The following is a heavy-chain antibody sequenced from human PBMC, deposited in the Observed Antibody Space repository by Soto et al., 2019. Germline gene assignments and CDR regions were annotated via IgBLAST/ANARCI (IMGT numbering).Heavy chain of an antibody. V-gene: IGHV2-5*02. J-gene: IGHJ5*02. CDR3: AHPLSGPGDSTWFDP. D-gene: IGHD2-21*01. Sequence: QITLKESGPTLVKPTQTLTLTCTFSGFSLSTSGVGVGWIRKPPGKALEWLALIYWDDAKRYSPSLKSRLTITKDTSKNQVGLTMTNMDPVDTATYYCAHPLSGPGDSTWFDPWGQGTLVTVSS. CDR2: IYWDDAK. CDR1: GFSLSTSGVG.